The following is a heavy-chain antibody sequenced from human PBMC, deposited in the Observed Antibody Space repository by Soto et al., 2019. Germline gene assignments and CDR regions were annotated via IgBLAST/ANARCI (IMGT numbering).Heavy chain of an antibody. J-gene: IGHJ6*02. CDR3: ARVLGGALGPYGMDV. CDR1: GFTFSSYS. V-gene: IGHV3-21*01. CDR2: ISSSSSYI. D-gene: IGHD1-26*01. Sequence: EVQLVESGGGLVKPGGSLRLSCAASGFTFSSYSMNWVRQAPGKGLEWVSSISSSSSYIYYADSVKGRFTISRDNAKNSLYLQMNSLRAEDTAVYYCARVLGGALGPYGMDVWGQGTTVTVSS.